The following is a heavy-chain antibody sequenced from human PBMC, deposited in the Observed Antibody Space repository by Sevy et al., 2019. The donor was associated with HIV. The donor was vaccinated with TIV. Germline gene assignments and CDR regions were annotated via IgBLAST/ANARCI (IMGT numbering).Heavy chain of an antibody. CDR1: GASITSYY. Sequence: SETLSLTCTVSGASITSYYWSWIRQPPGKGLEWIGYFYYSGSANYNPSLKSRVTMSVDTCKNQFSLKLSSVTAADTAVYYCARISGSYQWGCDYWGQGTLVTVSS. D-gene: IGHD1-26*01. CDR2: FYYSGSA. J-gene: IGHJ4*02. V-gene: IGHV4-59*12. CDR3: ARISGSYQWGCDY.